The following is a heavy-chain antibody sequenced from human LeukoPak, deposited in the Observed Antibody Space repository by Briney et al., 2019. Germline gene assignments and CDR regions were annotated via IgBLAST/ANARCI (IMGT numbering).Heavy chain of an antibody. D-gene: IGHD3-10*01. J-gene: IGHJ4*02. CDR1: GFTFSSYG. CDR3: AKITHYYGSGSYYKQYYFDY. CDR2: ISGSGGST. V-gene: IGHV3-23*01. Sequence: PGGSLRLSGAASGFTFSSYGMSWVRQAPGEGLEWVSAISGSGGSTYYADSVKGRFTISRDNSKNTLYLQMNSLRAEDTAVYYCAKITHYYGSGSYYKQYYFDYWGQGTLVTVSS.